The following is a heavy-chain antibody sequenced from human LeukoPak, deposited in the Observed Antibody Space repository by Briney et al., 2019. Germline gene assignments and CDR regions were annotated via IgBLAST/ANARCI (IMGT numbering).Heavy chain of an antibody. Sequence: GGSLRLSCAASGFTFSSYGMHWVRQAPGKGLEWVAVISYDGSNKYYADSVKGRFTISRDNARNSLYLQMNRLRDEDTALYYCTKDMGGRRSYYLSAAFDIWGQGTMVTVSS. CDR3: TKDMGGRRSYYLSAAFDI. J-gene: IGHJ3*02. CDR2: ISYDGSNK. D-gene: IGHD3-10*01. V-gene: IGHV3-30*18. CDR1: GFTFSSYG.